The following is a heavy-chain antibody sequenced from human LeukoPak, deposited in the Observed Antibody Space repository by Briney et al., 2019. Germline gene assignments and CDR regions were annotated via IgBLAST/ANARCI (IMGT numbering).Heavy chain of an antibody. CDR2: IYYSGST. CDR3: ARPYYSGSYWDYYYYYYMDV. CDR1: GGSISSSSYY. Sequence: PSETLSLTCTVSGGSISSSSYYWGWIRQPPGKGLEWIGSIYYSGSTYYNPSLKSRVTISVDTSKNQFSLKLSSVTAADTAVYYCARPYYSGSYWDYYYYYYMDVWGKGTTVTISS. V-gene: IGHV4-39*01. D-gene: IGHD1-26*01. J-gene: IGHJ6*03.